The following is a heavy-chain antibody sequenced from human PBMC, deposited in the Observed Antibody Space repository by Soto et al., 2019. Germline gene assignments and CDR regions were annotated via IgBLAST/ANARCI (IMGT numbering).Heavy chain of an antibody. Sequence: GGSLRLSCAASGFTFSSYSMNWVRQAPGKGLEWVSSISSSSSYIYYADSVKGRFTISRDNAKNSLYLQMNSLRAEDTAVYYCGRLAVSSGYDHYYYYYGMGVWGKGTTVSVSS. D-gene: IGHD5-12*01. V-gene: IGHV3-21*01. CDR1: GFTFSSYS. J-gene: IGHJ6*04. CDR3: GRLAVSSGYDHYYYYYGMGV. CDR2: ISSSSSYI.